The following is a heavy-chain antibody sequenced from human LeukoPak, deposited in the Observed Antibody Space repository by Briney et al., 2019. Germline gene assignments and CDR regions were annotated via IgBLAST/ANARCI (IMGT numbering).Heavy chain of an antibody. CDR2: IYYSGST. CDR1: GGSISSYY. J-gene: IGHJ4*02. Sequence: SETLSLTCTVPGGSISSYYWSWIRQPPGKGLGWSGYIYYSGSTTYNPSLKSRVTISVDTSKNQFSLKLSSVTAADTAVYYCARGGPGYFDWLLYEYWGQGTLVTVSS. V-gene: IGHV4-59*01. D-gene: IGHD3-9*01. CDR3: ARGGPGYFDWLLYEY.